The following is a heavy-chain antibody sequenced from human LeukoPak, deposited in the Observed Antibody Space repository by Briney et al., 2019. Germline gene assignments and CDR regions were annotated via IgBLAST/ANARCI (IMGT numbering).Heavy chain of an antibody. D-gene: IGHD3-22*01. CDR2: IIPIFGTA. Sequence: ASVKVSCKASGGTFSSYAISWVRQAPGQGLEWMGGIIPIFGTANYAQKLQGRVTIPADKSTSTAYMELRSLRSKDTAVYYCARGIAVTYYYDSSGPDCGAPRAFDIWGQGTMVTVSS. V-gene: IGHV1-69*06. CDR3: ARGIAVTYYYDSSGPDCGAPRAFDI. CDR1: GGTFSSYA. J-gene: IGHJ3*02.